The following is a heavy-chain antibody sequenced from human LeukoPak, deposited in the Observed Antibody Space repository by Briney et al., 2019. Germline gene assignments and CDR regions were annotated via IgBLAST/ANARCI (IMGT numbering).Heavy chain of an antibody. CDR2: ISDTGRRT. J-gene: IGHJ4*02. CDR1: GFTFSDYA. Sequence: GSLRLSCAASGFTFSDYAMSWVRQAAGKGLEWVSGISDTGRRTYYTDSVKGRFTISGDDSKKTVYLQMDTLRAEDTAIYFCARHDSFIPFWGQGTLVTVSS. V-gene: IGHV3-23*01. CDR3: ARHDSFIPF. D-gene: IGHD2-21*01.